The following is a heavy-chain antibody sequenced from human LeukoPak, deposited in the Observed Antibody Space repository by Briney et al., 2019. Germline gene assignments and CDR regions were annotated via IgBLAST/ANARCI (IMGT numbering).Heavy chain of an antibody. J-gene: IGHJ6*02. Sequence: SETLSLTCAVYGGSFSGYYWSWIRQPPGKGLEWIGEINHSGSTNYNPSLKSRVTISVDTSKNQFSLKLSSVTAADTAVYYCATAGNWNDSDYYYYYGMDVWGQGATVTVSS. V-gene: IGHV4-34*01. D-gene: IGHD1-1*01. CDR2: INHSGST. CDR3: ATAGNWNDSDYYYYYGMDV. CDR1: GGSFSGYY.